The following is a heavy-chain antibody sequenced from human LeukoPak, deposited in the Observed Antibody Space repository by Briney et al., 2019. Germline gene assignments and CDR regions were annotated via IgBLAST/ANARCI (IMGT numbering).Heavy chain of an antibody. CDR3: ASAIAAAGFFDY. J-gene: IGHJ4*02. CDR1: GGSISSSY. Sequence: SETLSLTCTVSGGSISSSYWSWIRQPPGKGLEWIGYIYYSGSTNYNPSLKSRVTISVDTSKNQFSLKLSSVTAADTAVYYCASAIAAAGFFDYWGQGTLVTVSS. D-gene: IGHD6-13*01. V-gene: IGHV4-59*01. CDR2: IYYSGST.